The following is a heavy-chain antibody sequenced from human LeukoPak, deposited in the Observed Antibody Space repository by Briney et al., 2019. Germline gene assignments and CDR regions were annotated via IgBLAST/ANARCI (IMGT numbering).Heavy chain of an antibody. D-gene: IGHD3-22*01. CDR1: GGSFSGHY. V-gene: IGHV4-34*01. J-gene: IGHJ4*02. CDR2: INDSGST. CDR3: ASTYFDTSGFSPFDN. Sequence: SETLSLTCAVYGGSFSGHYWNWIRQPPGKGPDWVGEINDSGSTNYNPSLRSRVTISVDTSKNQFSLKLTSVTAADTAVYYCASTYFDTSGFSPFDNWGQGVLVTVSS.